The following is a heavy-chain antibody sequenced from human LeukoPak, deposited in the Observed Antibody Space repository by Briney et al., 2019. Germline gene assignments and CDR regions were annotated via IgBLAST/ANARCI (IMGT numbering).Heavy chain of an antibody. Sequence: GGSLRLSCAASGFTFSSYTVSWVRQAPGKGLEWVSTITGNGDSYYTDSVKGRFTISRDNSKNTLYLQMSSLRAEDTAVYYCAKAMRPTVSYFDYWGQGTLVTVSS. D-gene: IGHD4-17*01. J-gene: IGHJ4*02. CDR1: GFTFSSYT. CDR3: AKAMRPTVSYFDY. CDR2: ITGNGDS. V-gene: IGHV3-23*01.